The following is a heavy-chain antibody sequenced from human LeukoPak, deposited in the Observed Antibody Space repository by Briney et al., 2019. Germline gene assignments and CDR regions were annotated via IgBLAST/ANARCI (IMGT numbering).Heavy chain of an antibody. D-gene: IGHD6-19*01. Sequence: SETPSLTCAVYGGSFSGYYWSWIRQPPGKGLEWIGEINHSGSTNYNPSLKSRVTISVDTSKNQFSLRLSSVTAADTAVYYCARGYSSGWSDYWGQGTLVTVSS. CDR3: ARGYSSGWSDY. V-gene: IGHV4-34*01. CDR1: GGSFSGYY. CDR2: INHSGST. J-gene: IGHJ4*02.